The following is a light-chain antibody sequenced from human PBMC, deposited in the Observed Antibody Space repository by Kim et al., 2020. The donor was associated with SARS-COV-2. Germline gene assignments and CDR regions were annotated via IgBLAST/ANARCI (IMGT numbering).Light chain of an antibody. CDR2: WAS. V-gene: IGKV4-1*01. J-gene: IGKJ1*01. Sequence: DIVMTQSPDSLAVSLGERATINCKSSQSVLYSSNNKNYLAWYQQKPGQPPKLLIYWASTREYGVPDRFSGSGSGTDFTLTISSLQAEDVVVYYCQQYYSTPPTFGQGTKVDIK. CDR1: QSVLYSSNNKNY. CDR3: QQYYSTPPT.